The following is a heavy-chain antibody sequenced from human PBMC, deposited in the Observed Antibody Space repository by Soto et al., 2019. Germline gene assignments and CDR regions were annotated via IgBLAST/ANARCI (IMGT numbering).Heavy chain of an antibody. CDR1: GYTFTSYY. D-gene: IGHD4-17*01. J-gene: IGHJ6*04. V-gene: IGHV1-46*01. Sequence: ASVKVSCKASGYTFTSYYIQWVRQAPGQGLEWMGIINPNGGSTNYAQKFQGRVTMTRDTSTSTVYMEVRSLTSDDTAVYYYERDGSYNRSYDDFDVWGKGTTVTVSS. CDR3: ERDGSYNRSYDDFDV. CDR2: INPNGGST.